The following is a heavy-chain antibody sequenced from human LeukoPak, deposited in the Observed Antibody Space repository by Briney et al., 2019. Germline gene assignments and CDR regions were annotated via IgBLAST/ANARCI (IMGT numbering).Heavy chain of an antibody. Sequence: PGGSLRLSCAASGFTFSNYAMSWVRQAPGKGLEWVSAISGSGDFTYYADSVKGRFTISRDNSRNTLSLQMNSLRADDTAVFYCAKCTAGNAHYPIDYWGREPWSPSPQ. J-gene: IGHJ4*02. CDR3: AKCTAGNAHYPIDY. D-gene: IGHD3-10*01. CDR1: GFTFSNYA. CDR2: ISGSGDFT. V-gene: IGHV3-23*01.